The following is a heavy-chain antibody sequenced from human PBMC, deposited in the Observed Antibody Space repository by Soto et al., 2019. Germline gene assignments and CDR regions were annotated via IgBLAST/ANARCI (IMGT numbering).Heavy chain of an antibody. J-gene: IGHJ5*02. CDR1: GFTFSSYG. CDR2: IWYDGSNK. V-gene: IGHV3-33*08. Sequence: GGSLRLSCAASGFTFSSYGMHWVRQAPGKGLEWVAVIWYDGSNKYYADSVKGRFTISRDNSKNTLYLQMNSLRAEDTAVYYCARGPFSTVTNWFDPWGQGTLVTVSS. CDR3: ARGPFSTVTNWFDP. D-gene: IGHD1-1*01.